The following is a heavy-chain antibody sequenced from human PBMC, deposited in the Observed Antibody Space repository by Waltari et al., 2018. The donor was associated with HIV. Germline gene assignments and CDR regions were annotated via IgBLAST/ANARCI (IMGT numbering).Heavy chain of an antibody. J-gene: IGHJ4*02. D-gene: IGHD6-6*01. Sequence: QVQLQESGPGLVKPSETLSLTCAVSGYSISSGFYWVWIRQPPGKGLEWIGSIYHSGNPFYSRSLKSRVTMSVDTSKNQFSLKLSSVTAADTAMYYCARGGRYSSSLAELDFWGQGTLVTVSS. CDR2: IYHSGNP. CDR3: ARGGRYSSSLAELDF. V-gene: IGHV4-38-2*01. CDR1: GYSISSGFY.